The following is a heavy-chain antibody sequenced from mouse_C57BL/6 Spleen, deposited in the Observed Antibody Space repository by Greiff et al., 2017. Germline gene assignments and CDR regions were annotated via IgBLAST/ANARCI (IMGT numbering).Heavy chain of an antibody. CDR2: IDPSDSYT. V-gene: IGHV1-69*01. CDR1: GYTFTSYW. J-gene: IGHJ2*01. D-gene: IGHD3-2*02. Sequence: QVQLQQPGAELVMPGASVKLSCKASGYTFTSYWMPWVKQRPGQGLEWIGEIDPSDSYTNYNQKFKGKSTLTVDKSSSTAYMQLSSLTSEDSAVYYCAGIDSSGYDYWGQGTTLTVSS. CDR3: AGIDSSGYDY.